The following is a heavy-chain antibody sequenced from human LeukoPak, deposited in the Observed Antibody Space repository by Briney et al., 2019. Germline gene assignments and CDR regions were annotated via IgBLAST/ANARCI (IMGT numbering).Heavy chain of an antibody. Sequence: PGGSLRLSCAASGSTFSNYWMHWVRQAPGKGLVWVSRINSDGSSTSYADSVKGRFTISRDNAKNTLYLQMNSLRAEDTAVYYCARGPKQGWYDYWGQGILVTVSS. D-gene: IGHD6-19*01. J-gene: IGHJ4*02. V-gene: IGHV3-74*01. CDR3: ARGPKQGWYDY. CDR1: GSTFSNYW. CDR2: INSDGSST.